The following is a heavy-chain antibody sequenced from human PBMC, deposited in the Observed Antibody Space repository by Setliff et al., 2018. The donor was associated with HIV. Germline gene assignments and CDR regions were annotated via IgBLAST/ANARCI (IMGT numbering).Heavy chain of an antibody. CDR3: ARARRDSYDRGRRNHYYIDV. Sequence: ASVKVSFKASGYTFSSYDINWVRQATGQGLEWMGWMNPNSGNTGYAQKFQGRVTMTRDTSISTAYMELNNLKFEDTAVYYCARARRDSYDRGRRNHYYIDVWGKGTTVTVSS. J-gene: IGHJ6*03. CDR1: GYTFSSYD. CDR2: MNPNSGNT. D-gene: IGHD3-22*01. V-gene: IGHV1-8*02.